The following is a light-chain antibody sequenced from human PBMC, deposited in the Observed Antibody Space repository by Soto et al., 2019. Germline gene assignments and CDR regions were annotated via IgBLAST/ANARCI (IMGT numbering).Light chain of an antibody. Sequence: QSVLTQPASVSGSPGQSITISCTGTSSDVGGYNYVSWYQQHPGKAPTLMIYDVSNRPSGVSNRFSGSKSGNTASLTISGLQAEDEGDYYCSSYTTSNTVVFGGGTKLTVL. J-gene: IGLJ2*01. CDR3: SSYTTSNTVV. CDR1: SSDVGGYNY. CDR2: DVS. V-gene: IGLV2-14*01.